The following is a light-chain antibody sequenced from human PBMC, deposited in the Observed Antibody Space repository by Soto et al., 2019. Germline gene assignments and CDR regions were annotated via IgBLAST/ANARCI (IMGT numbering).Light chain of an antibody. CDR1: QSVSSK. Sequence: IVMTQSPASLSVSPGERATLSCRASQSVSSKLAWFQQKPGQAPSLLIYGVSTRATGVPVRFSGSGSGTEFTLTINSLQSEDFAVYYCQQYNKWPHTFGQGTKVEIX. J-gene: IGKJ2*01. CDR2: GVS. V-gene: IGKV3-15*01. CDR3: QQYNKWPHT.